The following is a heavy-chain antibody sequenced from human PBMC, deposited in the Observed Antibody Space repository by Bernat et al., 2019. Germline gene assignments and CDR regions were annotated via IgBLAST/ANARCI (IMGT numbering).Heavy chain of an antibody. Sequence: EVQLVESGGGLVRPGGSLRLSCAASGFTFSSYWMHWVRQAPGKGLVWVSRINLDGSSTSYADSVKGRFTISRDNAKNTLYLQMNSLRAEDTAVYYCVRDSVAGRQDFDDWGQGTLVTVSS. CDR2: INLDGSST. CDR1: GFTFSSYW. V-gene: IGHV3-74*01. J-gene: IGHJ4*02. D-gene: IGHD6-19*01. CDR3: VRDSVAGRQDFDD.